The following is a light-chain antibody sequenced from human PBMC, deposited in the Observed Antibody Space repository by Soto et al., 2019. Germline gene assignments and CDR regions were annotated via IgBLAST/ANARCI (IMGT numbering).Light chain of an antibody. V-gene: IGKV3-15*01. CDR3: RKYNNWPRT. Sequence: IVMTQSPATLSVSPGERATLSCRASQSVSSNLAWYQQKPGQAPRLLIYGASTRATGIPARFSGSGSGTEFTLTISSLQSEDFAVYYCRKYNNWPRTFGQGTKV. CDR2: GAS. CDR1: QSVSSN. J-gene: IGKJ1*01.